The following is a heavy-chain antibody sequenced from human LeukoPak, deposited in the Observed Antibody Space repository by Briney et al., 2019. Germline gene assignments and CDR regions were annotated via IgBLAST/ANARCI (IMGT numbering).Heavy chain of an antibody. D-gene: IGHD6-19*01. CDR1: GFTFTTYA. J-gene: IGHJ3*01. CDR2: ISGDGDKA. CDR3: AKDLALAGTGGGFDV. Sequence: GGSLRLSCAASGFTFTTYAINWVRQAPGKGLEWVSGISGDGDKAYYADSVKGRFTISRDNSKNTVFLQMSSLRAEDTALYYCAKDLALAGTGGGFDVWGQGTRVAVSS. V-gene: IGHV3-23*01.